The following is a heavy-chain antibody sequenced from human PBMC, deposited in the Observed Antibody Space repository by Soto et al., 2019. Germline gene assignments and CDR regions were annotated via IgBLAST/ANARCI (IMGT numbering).Heavy chain of an antibody. CDR1: GGTFSSYA. V-gene: IGHV1-69*06. CDR2: IIPIFGTA. Sequence: ASVKVSCKASGGTFSSYAISWVRQAPGQGLEWMGGIIPIFGTANYAQKFQGRVTITADKSTSTAYMELSSLRSEDTAVYYCASPLNYDFWSGPLGYYYGMDVWGQGTAVTASS. J-gene: IGHJ6*02. CDR3: ASPLNYDFWSGPLGYYYGMDV. D-gene: IGHD3-3*01.